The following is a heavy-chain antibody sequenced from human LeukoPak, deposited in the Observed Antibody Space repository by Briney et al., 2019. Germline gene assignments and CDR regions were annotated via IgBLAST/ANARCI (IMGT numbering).Heavy chain of an antibody. V-gene: IGHV1-69*06. Sequence: GASVKVSCKASGGIFTSYGFSWVRQAPGQGLEWMGSIIPLFGTTNYTQKFQGRVTITADKSTTTVYMELSTLISEDTAVYYCARDRRLVEDDLDWFDQFYYMDVWGKGTTVTVSS. J-gene: IGHJ6*03. D-gene: IGHD3-9*01. CDR3: ARDRRLVEDDLDWFDQFYYMDV. CDR1: GGIFTSYG. CDR2: IIPLFGTT.